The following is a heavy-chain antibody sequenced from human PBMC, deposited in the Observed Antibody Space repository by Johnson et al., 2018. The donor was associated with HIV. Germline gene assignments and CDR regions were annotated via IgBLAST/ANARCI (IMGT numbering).Heavy chain of an antibody. Sequence: VQLVESGGGLVKPGGSLRLSCAASGFTFSNVWMSWVRQAPGKGLEWVGRIKRKIEAEATDYAAPVKGRFTISRDDSKNTLFLQMSSLKTDDTAVYYCTTAIVIDAFDIWDQGTMVTVSS. V-gene: IGHV3-15*01. D-gene: IGHD3-16*02. CDR3: TTAIVIDAFDI. J-gene: IGHJ3*02. CDR2: IKRKIEAEAT. CDR1: GFTFSNVW.